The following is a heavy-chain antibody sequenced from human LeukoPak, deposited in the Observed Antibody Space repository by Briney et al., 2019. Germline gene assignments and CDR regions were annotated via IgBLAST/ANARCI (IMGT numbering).Heavy chain of an antibody. V-gene: IGHV3-48*03. CDR3: ARDVRGYYYYGMDV. CDR1: GFTFSTYE. D-gene: IGHD3-10*02. CDR2: ISSSGSTI. Sequence: GGSLRLSCAASGFTFSTYEMNWVRQAPGKGLEWVSYISSSGSTIYYADSMKGRFTISRDNAKNSLYLQMNSLRAEDTAVYYCARDVRGYYYYGMDVWGQGTTVTVSS. J-gene: IGHJ6*02.